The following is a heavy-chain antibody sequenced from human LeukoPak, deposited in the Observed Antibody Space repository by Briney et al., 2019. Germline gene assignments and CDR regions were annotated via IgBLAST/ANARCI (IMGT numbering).Heavy chain of an antibody. D-gene: IGHD3-3*02. J-gene: IGHJ2*01. CDR2: LSGNGVKT. V-gene: IGHV3-23*01. CDR3: AKDLNCAFAC. CDR1: GFAFSTFA. Sequence: GGSLRLSCAASGFAFSTFAMNWVRQAPGKGLEWVSALSGNGVKTYYADSVRGRFTISRDNSGNTLYLQMNRLRAGDTAIYFCAKDLNCAFACGGR.